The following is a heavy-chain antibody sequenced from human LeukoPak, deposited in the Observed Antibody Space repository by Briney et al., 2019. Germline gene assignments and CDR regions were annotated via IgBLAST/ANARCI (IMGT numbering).Heavy chain of an antibody. CDR3: ASEGRRTYYDFWSGYAANWFDP. Sequence: ASVKVSCKASGGTFSSYAISWVRQAPGQGLEWMGGIIPILGTANYAQKFQGRVTITADESTSTAYMELSSLRSEDTAVYYCASEGRRTYYDFWSGYAANWFDPWGQGTLVTVSS. CDR2: IIPILGTA. D-gene: IGHD3-3*01. CDR1: GGTFSSYA. V-gene: IGHV1-69*13. J-gene: IGHJ5*02.